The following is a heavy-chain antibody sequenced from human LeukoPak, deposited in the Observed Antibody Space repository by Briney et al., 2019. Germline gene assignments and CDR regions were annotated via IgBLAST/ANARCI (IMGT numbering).Heavy chain of an antibody. CDR1: GGSFSGYY. J-gene: IGHJ3*01. Sequence: SETLSLTCAVYGGSFSGYYWSWIRQPPGKGLERIGEINHSGSTNYNPSLKSRVTISVDTSKNQFSLKLSSVTAADTAVYYCARAAYSESYQVGAFDLWGQGTMVTVSS. CDR2: INHSGST. D-gene: IGHD1-26*01. V-gene: IGHV4-34*01. CDR3: ARAAYSESYQVGAFDL.